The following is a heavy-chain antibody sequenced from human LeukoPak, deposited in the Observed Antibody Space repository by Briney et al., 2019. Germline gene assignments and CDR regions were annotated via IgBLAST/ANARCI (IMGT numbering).Heavy chain of an antibody. J-gene: IGHJ4*02. CDR1: GFTFNRNA. CDR3: ARDARVGDPFDY. V-gene: IGHV3-74*01. CDR2: IRTDGDT. Sequence: GGSLRLSCAASGFTFNRNAISWVRQAPGKGLVWVSRIRTDGDTSYADSVRGRFTISRDNSKNTLYLQMNSLRAEDTAVYYCARDARVGDPFDYWGQGTLVTVSS. D-gene: IGHD4-17*01.